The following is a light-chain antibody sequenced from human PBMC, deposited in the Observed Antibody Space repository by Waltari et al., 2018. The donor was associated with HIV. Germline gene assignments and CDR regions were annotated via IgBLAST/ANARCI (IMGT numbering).Light chain of an antibody. CDR1: GPTIGSNY. J-gene: IGLJ7*01. CDR3: ATWDDRENGHGI. V-gene: IGLV1-47*01. CDR2: RDR. Sequence: QSVLTQPPSASGTHGQSVTISCSGSGPTIGSNYVYWYPQVPGTAPKLLIFRDRQRPSGVPDRFSASKSGTSASLAISGLRSEDEAHYYCATWDDRENGHGIFGGGTQLTVL.